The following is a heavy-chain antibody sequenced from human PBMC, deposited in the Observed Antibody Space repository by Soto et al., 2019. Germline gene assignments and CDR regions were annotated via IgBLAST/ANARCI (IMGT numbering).Heavy chain of an antibody. D-gene: IGHD1-1*01. V-gene: IGHV4-34*01. Sequence: SETLSLTCAVYGGSFSGYYWSWIRQPPGKGLEWIGEINHSGSTNYNPSLKSRVTISVDTSKNQFSLKLSSVTAADTAVYYCARGVKIQLEKQAFDYWGQGTLVTVSS. CDR2: INHSGST. CDR1: GGSFSGYY. J-gene: IGHJ4*02. CDR3: ARGVKIQLEKQAFDY.